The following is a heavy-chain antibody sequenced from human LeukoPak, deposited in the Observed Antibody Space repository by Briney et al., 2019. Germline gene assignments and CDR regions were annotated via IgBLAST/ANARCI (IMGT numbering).Heavy chain of an antibody. D-gene: IGHD1-26*01. CDR1: GGSFSGYY. Sequence: SETLSLTCAVYGGSFSGYYWSWIRQPPGKGLEWIGEINHSGSTNYNPSLKSRVTISVDTSKNQFSLKLSSVTAADTAVYYCAREGIVRHAFDFWGQGTMVTVSS. CDR2: INHSGST. V-gene: IGHV4-34*01. J-gene: IGHJ3*01. CDR3: AREGIVRHAFDF.